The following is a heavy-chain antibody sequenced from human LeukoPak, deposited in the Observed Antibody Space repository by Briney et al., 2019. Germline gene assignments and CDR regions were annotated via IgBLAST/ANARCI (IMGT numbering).Heavy chain of an antibody. V-gene: IGHV4-38-2*02. CDR1: GYSISSGYY. Sequence: SETLSLTCTVSGYSISSGYYWGWIRQPPGKGLEWIGSIYHSGSTYYNPSLKSRVTISVDTSKNQFSLKLSSVTAADTAVYYCARSPDYYGSGSYYNVPGWFDPWGQGTLVTVSS. CDR3: ARSPDYYGSGSYYNVPGWFDP. CDR2: IYHSGST. D-gene: IGHD3-10*01. J-gene: IGHJ5*02.